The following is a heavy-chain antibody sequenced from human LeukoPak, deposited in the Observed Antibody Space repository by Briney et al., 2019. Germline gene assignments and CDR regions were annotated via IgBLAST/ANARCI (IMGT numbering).Heavy chain of an antibody. CDR2: ISYDGSNK. CDR3: ARGRQQLAHFDY. V-gene: IGHV3-30*03. D-gene: IGHD6-13*01. CDR1: GFSFSNYG. Sequence: GGSLRLSCAASGFSFSNYGIHWVRQAPGKGLEWVAVISYDGSNKYYADSVKGRFTISRDNSKNTLYLQMNSLRVEDAAVYYCARGRQQLAHFDYWGQGTLVTVSS. J-gene: IGHJ4*02.